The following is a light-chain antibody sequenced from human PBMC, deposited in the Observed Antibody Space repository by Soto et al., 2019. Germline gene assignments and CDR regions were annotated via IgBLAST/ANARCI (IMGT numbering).Light chain of an antibody. CDR2: GAS. CDR3: QQYNNWPPRKT. J-gene: IGKJ1*01. CDR1: QSVSSN. Sequence: EIVMTQSPATLSVSPGERATLSCRASQSVSSNLAWYQQKPGQAPRLLIYGASTRATGIPARFSGSGSGTEFTLTISSLQSEDFAVYYCQQYNNWPPRKTFGQGNKVEIK. V-gene: IGKV3-15*01.